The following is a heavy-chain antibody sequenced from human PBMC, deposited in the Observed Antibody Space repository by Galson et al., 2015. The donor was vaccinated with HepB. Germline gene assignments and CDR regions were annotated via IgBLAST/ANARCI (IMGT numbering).Heavy chain of an antibody. CDR2: IIPIFGTA. V-gene: IGHV1-69*13. CDR3: ARAPVVVVPAAMVYYYYGMDV. D-gene: IGHD2-2*01. J-gene: IGHJ6*02. Sequence: SVKVSCKASGGTFSSYAISWVRQAPGQGLEWMGGIIPIFGTANYAQKFQGRVTITADESTSTAYMELSSLRSEDTAVYYCARAPVVVVPAAMVYYYYGMDVWGQGTTVTVSS. CDR1: GGTFSSYA.